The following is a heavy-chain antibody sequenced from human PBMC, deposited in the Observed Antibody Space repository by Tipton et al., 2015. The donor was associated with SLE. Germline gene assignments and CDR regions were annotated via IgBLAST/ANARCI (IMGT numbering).Heavy chain of an antibody. CDR2: ISGSGAYI. D-gene: IGHD1-26*01. Sequence: SLRLSCAASGITFSSYSMNWVRQAPGKGLEWVSSISGSGAYIYYADSVKGRFTISRDNAKNSLYVQMNSLRGEDTAVYYCSAIGDSASSGYWGQGTLVTVSS. V-gene: IGHV3-21*03. CDR1: GITFSSYS. J-gene: IGHJ4*02. CDR3: SAIGDSASSGY.